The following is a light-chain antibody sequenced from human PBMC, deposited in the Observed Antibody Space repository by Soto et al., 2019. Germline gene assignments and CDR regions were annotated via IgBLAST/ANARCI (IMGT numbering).Light chain of an antibody. Sequence: VTTQSPATLSVSTGERATLSCRASQNVAGDLAWYQQKPGQAPRLLIYRTSTRATGIPARFSGSGSGTEFTLTISSLQSEDFEVYYCQEYNGRSSFGQGTKVEMK. V-gene: IGKV3-15*01. J-gene: IGKJ1*01. CDR1: QNVAGD. CDR2: RTS. CDR3: QEYNGRSS.